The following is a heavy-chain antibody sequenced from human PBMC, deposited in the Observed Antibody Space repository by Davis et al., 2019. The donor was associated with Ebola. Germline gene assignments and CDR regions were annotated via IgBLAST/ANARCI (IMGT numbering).Heavy chain of an antibody. CDR1: GFTFSSYS. Sequence: GESLKISCTASGFTFSSYSMNWVRQAPGKGLEWVSSISGSSYYLYYALSVKGRFTISRDNSKNTLYLQMNSLRAEDTAVYYCARLSSGFLIAEYFQHWGQGTLVTVSS. CDR2: ISGSSYYL. V-gene: IGHV3-21*01. CDR3: ARLSSGFLIAEYFQH. D-gene: IGHD6-19*01. J-gene: IGHJ1*01.